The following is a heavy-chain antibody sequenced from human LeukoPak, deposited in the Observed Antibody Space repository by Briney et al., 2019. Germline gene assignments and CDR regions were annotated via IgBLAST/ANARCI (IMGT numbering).Heavy chain of an antibody. CDR3: AKKDYYYMDV. J-gene: IGHJ6*03. CDR2: IYHSGST. V-gene: IGHV4-38-2*02. CDR1: GYSISSGHY. Sequence: SETLSLTCTVSGYSISSGHYWGWIRQPPGKGLEWIGSIYHSGSTYYNPSLKSRVTISVDTSKNQFSLKLSSVTAADTAVYYCAKKDYYYMDVWGKGTTVTVSS.